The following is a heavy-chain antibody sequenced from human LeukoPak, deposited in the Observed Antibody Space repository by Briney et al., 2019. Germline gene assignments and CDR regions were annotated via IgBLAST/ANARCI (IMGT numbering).Heavy chain of an antibody. Sequence: ASVKVSCKASGYTFTGYYMHWVRQAPGQGLEWMGWINPNSGGTNYAQKFQGRVTMTRDTSISTAYMELSRLRSDDTAVYYCARDLDDSSGHYYSAWGQGTLVTVSS. CDR3: ARDLDDSSGHYYSA. D-gene: IGHD3-22*01. J-gene: IGHJ5*02. CDR1: GYTFTGYY. V-gene: IGHV1-2*02. CDR2: INPNSGGT.